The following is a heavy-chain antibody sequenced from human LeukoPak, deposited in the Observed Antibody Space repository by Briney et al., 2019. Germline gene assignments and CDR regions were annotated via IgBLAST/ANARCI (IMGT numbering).Heavy chain of an antibody. CDR1: GGSISSSSYY. Sequence: SESLSLTCTVSGGSISSSSYYWGWTRHPPGKGLEWIGSIYYSGSTYYNPSLKSRVTISVDTSKNQFSLKLSSVTAADTAVYYCASGIRGENDYWGQGTLVTVSS. CDR2: IYYSGST. D-gene: IGHD3-10*01. J-gene: IGHJ4*02. CDR3: ASGIRGENDY. V-gene: IGHV4-39*01.